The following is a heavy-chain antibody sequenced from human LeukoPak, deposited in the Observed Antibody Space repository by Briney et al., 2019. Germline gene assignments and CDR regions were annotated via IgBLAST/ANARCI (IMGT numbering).Heavy chain of an antibody. CDR3: ARARMAVANYNYYGMDV. CDR2: ISYDGSNK. Sequence: GGSLRLSCAASGFTFSSYAMHWVRQAPGKGLEWVAVISYDGSNKYYADSVKGRFTISRDNSKNTLYLQMNSLRAEDTAVYYCARARMAVANYNYYGMDVWGQGTTVTVAS. D-gene: IGHD5-12*01. V-gene: IGHV3-30-3*01. J-gene: IGHJ6*02. CDR1: GFTFSSYA.